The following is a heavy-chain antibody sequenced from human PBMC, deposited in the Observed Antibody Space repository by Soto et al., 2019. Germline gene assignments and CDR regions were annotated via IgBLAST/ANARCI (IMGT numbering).Heavy chain of an antibody. J-gene: IGHJ6*02. CDR2: INPNSGGT. CDR1: GYTFTGYY. CDR3: ARAEYDYVWGSYRYSYYYYGMDV. D-gene: IGHD3-16*02. Sequence: ASVKVSCKASGYTFTGYYMHWVRQAPGQGLEWMGWINPNSGGTNYAQRFQGWVTMTRDTSISTAYMELSRLRSDDTAVYYCARAEYDYVWGSYRYSYYYYGMDVWGQGTTVTVS. V-gene: IGHV1-2*04.